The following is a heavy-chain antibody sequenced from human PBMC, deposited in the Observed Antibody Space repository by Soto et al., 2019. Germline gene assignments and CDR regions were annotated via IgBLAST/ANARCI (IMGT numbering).Heavy chain of an antibody. D-gene: IGHD3-22*01. CDR1: GFTFSTYA. CDR2: VSASGLNT. V-gene: IGHV3-23*01. CDR3: AARPLLPGAP. Sequence: GGSLRLSCAASGFTFSTYAMAWVRQAPGKGLEWVSGVSASGLNTDYADPVKGRFYISRDNSNNTLYLQMSSLRAEDTAVYYCAARPLLPGAPWGQGTMVTVSS. J-gene: IGHJ3*01.